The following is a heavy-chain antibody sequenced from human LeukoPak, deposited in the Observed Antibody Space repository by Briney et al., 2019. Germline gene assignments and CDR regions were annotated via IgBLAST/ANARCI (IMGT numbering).Heavy chain of an antibody. J-gene: IGHJ2*01. Sequence: GGSLILSCAASGFTVSVNHMSCVRQSPEKGLEWVAIIESSGDMVYANSVKGRFTISRDNSKNTVSLQLNSLRAEDTAMYYCARATYSRYWYFDPWGRGTLVTVSS. CDR1: GFTVSVNH. CDR3: ARATYSRYWYFDP. D-gene: IGHD1-26*01. CDR2: IESSGDM. V-gene: IGHV3-66*01.